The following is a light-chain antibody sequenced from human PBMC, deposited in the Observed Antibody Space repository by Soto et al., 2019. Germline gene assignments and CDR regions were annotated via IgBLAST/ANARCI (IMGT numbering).Light chain of an antibody. Sequence: QSVLTQPPSTFGTPGQRVTISCSGSSSNIGRNTVNWYQQLPGTAPKVLIYSNNQRPSGVPDRFSGSKSGTSASLAISGLQSEDEADYYCAAWDNSLNGVIFGGGTKLTVL. J-gene: IGLJ2*01. CDR2: SNN. CDR1: SSNIGRNT. V-gene: IGLV1-44*01. CDR3: AAWDNSLNGVI.